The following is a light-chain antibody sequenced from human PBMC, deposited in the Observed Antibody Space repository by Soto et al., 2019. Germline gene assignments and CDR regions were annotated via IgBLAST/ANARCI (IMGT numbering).Light chain of an antibody. V-gene: IGLV2-18*01. CDR1: NNDVGGYNR. J-gene: IGLJ3*02. CDR3: CLYISSSNWV. Sequence: QSVLTQPPSVSGSPGQSVTISCTGINNDVGGYNRVSWYQQPPGTAPKLMIYEVINRPSGVPNRFSGSRSGDTASLTISGLQAEDEADYYCCLYISSSNWVFGGGTQLTVL. CDR2: EVI.